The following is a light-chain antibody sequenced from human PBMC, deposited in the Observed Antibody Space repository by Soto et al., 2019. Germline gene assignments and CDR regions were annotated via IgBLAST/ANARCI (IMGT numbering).Light chain of an antibody. CDR1: QSISSW. V-gene: IGKV1-5*01. CDR2: DAS. Sequence: DIQMTQSPSTLSASGGDRVTITCRASQSISSWLAWYQQKPGKAPKLLIYDASSLESVVPSRFSGSGSGTELTLTISSRQPDDFEDYYCQQYNSYWTFGQGTKVEIK. CDR3: QQYNSYWT. J-gene: IGKJ1*01.